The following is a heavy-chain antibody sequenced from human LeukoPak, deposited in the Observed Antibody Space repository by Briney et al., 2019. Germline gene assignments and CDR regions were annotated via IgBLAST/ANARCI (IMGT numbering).Heavy chain of an antibody. D-gene: IGHD6-19*01. CDR1: GYTFTSYG. V-gene: IGHV1-18*01. CDR2: ISAYNGNT. J-gene: IGHJ4*02. CDR3: ARDSPFGHSSGWHHFDY. Sequence: GASVKVSCKASGYTFTSYGISWVRQAPGQGLEWMGWISAYNGNTNYAQKLQGRVTMTTDTSTGTAYMELRSLRSDDTAVYYCARDSPFGHSSGWHHFDYWGQGTLVTASS.